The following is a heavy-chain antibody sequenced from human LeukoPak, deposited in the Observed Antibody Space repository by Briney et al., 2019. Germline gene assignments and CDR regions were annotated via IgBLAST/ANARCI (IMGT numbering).Heavy chain of an antibody. V-gene: IGHV3-53*01. J-gene: IGHJ4*02. Sequence: GGSLRLSCAASGFSVSSNYMSWVRQAPGKGLECVAVIFSGGSTYYGDSVKGRFTISRDNSRNTLYLQMNSLRAEDTAVYYCARDDVIVSRYFDWGQGTLVTVSS. CDR1: GFSVSSNY. D-gene: IGHD3-9*01. CDR3: ARDDVIVSRYFD. CDR2: IFSGGST.